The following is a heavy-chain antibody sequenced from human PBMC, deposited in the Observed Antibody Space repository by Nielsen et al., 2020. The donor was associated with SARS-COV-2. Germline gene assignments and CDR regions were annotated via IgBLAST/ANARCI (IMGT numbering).Heavy chain of an antibody. J-gene: IGHJ2*01. CDR2: IDYSGST. CDR1: GASISSGDYS. V-gene: IGHV4-30-4*01. Sequence: SETLSLTGTVPGASISSGDYSWSWIRQPPGKGLEWIGYIDYSGSTYYNPSLKSRVTISVDTSKNQFSLKLTSVTAADTAVYYCARMVYDYGPSSWYFDVWGRGALVTVSS. D-gene: IGHD3-16*01. CDR3: ARMVYDYGPSSWYFDV.